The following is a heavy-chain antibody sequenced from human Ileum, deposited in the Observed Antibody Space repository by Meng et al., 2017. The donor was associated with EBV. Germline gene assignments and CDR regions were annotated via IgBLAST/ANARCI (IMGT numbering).Heavy chain of an antibody. CDR3: ASRPGFNIGPFDF. CDR1: GYPFTRYS. J-gene: IGHJ4*02. V-gene: IGHV1-3*04. Sequence: QRVMSGAEVKKHGASVKLSCKASGYPFTRYSLHWVRQAPGQRPEWMGWINTDNGETEFSQKFQGRVTITRDTSATTAYMELISLRSEDTAVYYCASRPGFNIGPFDFWGQGTLVTVSS. D-gene: IGHD3/OR15-3a*01. CDR2: INTDNGET.